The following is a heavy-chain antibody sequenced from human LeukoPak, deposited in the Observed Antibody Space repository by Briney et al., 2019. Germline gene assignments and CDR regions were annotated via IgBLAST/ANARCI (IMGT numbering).Heavy chain of an antibody. J-gene: IGHJ4*02. Sequence: PSETLSLTCTVSGGSISSSSYYWGWIRQPPGKGLEWIGSIYYSGSTYYNPSLKSRVTISVDTSKNQFSLKLSSVTAADTAVYYCASEGYIRWLPNLRFGRAFDYWGQGTLVTVSS. V-gene: IGHV4-39*01. CDR2: IYYSGST. D-gene: IGHD5-24*01. CDR3: ASEGYIRWLPNLRFGRAFDY. CDR1: GGSISSSSYY.